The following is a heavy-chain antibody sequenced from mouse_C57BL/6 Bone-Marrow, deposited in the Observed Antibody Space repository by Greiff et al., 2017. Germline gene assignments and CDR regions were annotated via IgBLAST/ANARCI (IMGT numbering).Heavy chain of an antibody. CDR3: ARRGLPYPSCEY. Sequence: QVQLQQPGAELVRPGTSVKMSCKASGYTFTNYWIGWAKQRPGHGLEWIGDIYPGGGYTNYNQKFKGKATLTADKSSSTADVQFSSLTSADSAIYYCARRGLPYPSCEYWGQGTTLRVSS. D-gene: IGHD2-12*01. V-gene: IGHV1-63*01. CDR1: GYTFTNYW. CDR2: IYPGGGYT. J-gene: IGHJ2*01.